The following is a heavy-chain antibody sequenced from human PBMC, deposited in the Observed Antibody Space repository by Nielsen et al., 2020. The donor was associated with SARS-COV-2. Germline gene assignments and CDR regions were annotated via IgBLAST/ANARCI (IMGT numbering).Heavy chain of an antibody. V-gene: IGHV4-59*08. CDR3: ARSGYSINYYSFHAFDI. J-gene: IGHJ3*02. CDR2: MFYNDVT. D-gene: IGHD5-12*01. Sequence: SETLSLTCTVSGVSISNYSWSWIRQPPGKGPEWIGYMFYNDVTKYNPSLKGRVIISVDTSKKTFSLKLSSVTAADTAVYYCARSGYSINYYSFHAFDIWGQGTMVTVSS. CDR1: GVSISNYS.